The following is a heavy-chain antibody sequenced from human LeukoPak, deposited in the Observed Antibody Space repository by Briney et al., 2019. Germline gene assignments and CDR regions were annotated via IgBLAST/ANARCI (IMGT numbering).Heavy chain of an antibody. CDR3: AKTYYGSGSYYTPFDY. CDR1: GFTFSSYA. V-gene: IGHV3-23*01. D-gene: IGHD3-10*01. Sequence: PGGSLRLSCAASGFTFSSYAMSWVRQAPGKGLEWVSAISGSGGSTYYADSVKGRFTISRDNSKNTLYLQMNSLRAEDTAVYYCAKTYYGSGSYYTPFDYWGQGTLVTVSS. CDR2: ISGSGGST. J-gene: IGHJ4*02.